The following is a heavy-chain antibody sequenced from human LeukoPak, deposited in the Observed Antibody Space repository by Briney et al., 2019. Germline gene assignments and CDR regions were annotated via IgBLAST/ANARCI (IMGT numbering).Heavy chain of an antibody. J-gene: IGHJ4*02. CDR3: ARDSSGWYGLGY. Sequence: GASVKVSCKASGYTFTGYYMHWVRQAPGQGLVWMGRIIPILGIANYAQKFQGRVTITADKSTSTAYMELSSLRSEDTAVYYCARDSSGWYGLGYWGQGTLVTVSS. V-gene: IGHV1-69*04. CDR1: GYTFTGYY. D-gene: IGHD6-19*01. CDR2: IIPILGIA.